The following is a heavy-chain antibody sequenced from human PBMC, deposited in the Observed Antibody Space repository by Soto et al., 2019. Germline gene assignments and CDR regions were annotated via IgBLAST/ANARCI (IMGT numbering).Heavy chain of an antibody. CDR1: GYTFTSYG. CDR2: ISAYNGNT. V-gene: IGHV1-18*01. J-gene: IGHJ4*02. D-gene: IGHD6-13*01. CDR3: ARTDSRPQDFDY. Sequence: QVQLVQSGAEVKKPGASVKVSCKASGYTFTSYGITWVRQAPGQGLEWMGWISAYNGNTNYAQKLQGRVTMTTYTSTSTADMELRSLRSDDTAVYYCARTDSRPQDFDYWGQGTLVTVSS.